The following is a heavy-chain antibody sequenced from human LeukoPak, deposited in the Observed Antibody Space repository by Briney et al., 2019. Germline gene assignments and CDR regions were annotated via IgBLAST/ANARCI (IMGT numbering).Heavy chain of an antibody. CDR2: INPSGGST. CDR1: GYTFTSYY. V-gene: IGHV1-46*01. Sequence: ASVKVSCKASGYTFTSYYIHWVRQAPGQGLEWMGIINPSGGSTSYAQKFQGRVTMTRDTSTSTVYMELSSLRSEDTAVYYCARDYNSGSAGYYFDYWGQGTLVTVSS. CDR3: ARDYNSGSAGYYFDY. J-gene: IGHJ4*02. D-gene: IGHD1-26*01.